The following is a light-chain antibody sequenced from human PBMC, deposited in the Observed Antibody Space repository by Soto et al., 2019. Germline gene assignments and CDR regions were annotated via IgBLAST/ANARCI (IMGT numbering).Light chain of an antibody. CDR1: QSVSSK. V-gene: IGKV3-15*01. J-gene: IGKJ4*01. CDR2: GAS. CDR3: QQYNSWPLV. Sequence: EIVMTQSPATLSVPPGERATLSCRASQSVSSKLAWYQQKPGQSPRLLIYGASTRATGIPARFSGSGSGTEFTLTISSLQSEDFAVYYCQQYNSWPLVFGGGTKVEIK.